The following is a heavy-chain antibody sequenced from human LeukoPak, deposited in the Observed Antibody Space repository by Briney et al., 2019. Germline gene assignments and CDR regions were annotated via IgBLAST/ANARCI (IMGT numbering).Heavy chain of an antibody. CDR3: AKAAGVYSGSYQGYYYYYMDV. CDR2: IRYDGSNK. D-gene: IGHD1-26*01. CDR1: GFTFSTYW. V-gene: IGHV3-30*02. J-gene: IGHJ6*03. Sequence: GGSLRLSCAASGFTFSTYWMTWVRQAPGKGLEWVAFIRYDGSNKYYADSVKGRFTISRDNSKNTLYLQMNSLRAEDTAVYYCAKAAGVYSGSYQGYYYYYMDVWGKGTTVTVSS.